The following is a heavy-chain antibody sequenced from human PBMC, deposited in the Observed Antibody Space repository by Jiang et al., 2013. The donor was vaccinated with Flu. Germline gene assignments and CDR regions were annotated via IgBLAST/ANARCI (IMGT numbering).Heavy chain of an antibody. J-gene: IGHJ4*02. CDR3: ATGIAVAGRFDY. V-gene: IGHV3-53*01. CDR2: LYSGGTT. Sequence: QLLESGGGLIQPGGSLRLSCAASGFTVSSNYMSWVRQAPGKGLEWVSVLYSGGTTYYADSVKGRFTISRDSSKNTLFLQMNGLRAEDTAVYYCATGIAVAGRFDYWGQGTLVTVSS. CDR1: GFTVSSNY. D-gene: IGHD6-19*01.